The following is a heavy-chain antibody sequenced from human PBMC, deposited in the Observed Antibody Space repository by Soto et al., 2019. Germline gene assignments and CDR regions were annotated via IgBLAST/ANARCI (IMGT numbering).Heavy chain of an antibody. J-gene: IGHJ4*02. Sequence: GGSVRLSCAASGFTFSDYALHWVRQAPGKGLEWVTVISSDGSNRYYADSVKGRFTISRDNSKNTLYLQMNSLRVEDTAIYICAHLAGLAHTDDFWGQGTPVTAPQ. CDR2: ISSDGSNR. CDR1: GFTFSDYA. D-gene: IGHD3-9*01. CDR3: AHLAGLAHTDDF. V-gene: IGHV3-30-3*01.